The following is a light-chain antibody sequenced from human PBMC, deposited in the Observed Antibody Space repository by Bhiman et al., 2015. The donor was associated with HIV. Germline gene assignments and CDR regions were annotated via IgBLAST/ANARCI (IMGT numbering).Light chain of an antibody. J-gene: IGLJ1*01. Sequence: QPVSVSGSPGQSITISCTGTSSDVGDYNFVSWYQHHPGKAPKVLIYDVNKRPSGVSDRFSGSKSDNTASLTISGLRAEDEGDYFCCSYAGSTSYVFGTGTRVTVL. V-gene: IGLV2-23*02. CDR1: SSDVGDYNF. CDR2: DVN. CDR3: CSYAGSTSYV.